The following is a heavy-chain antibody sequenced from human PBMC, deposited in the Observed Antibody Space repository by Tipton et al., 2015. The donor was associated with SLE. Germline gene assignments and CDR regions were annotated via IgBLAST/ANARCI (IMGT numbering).Heavy chain of an antibody. CDR1: GGSISSYY. J-gene: IGHJ4*02. CDR3: ARVHDWHFYFDY. CDR2: IYTSGST. D-gene: IGHD1-7*01. Sequence: TLSLTCTVSGGSISSYYWSWIRQPAGKGLEWIGRIYTSGSTNYNPSLKSRVTLSVDTAKNQFSLKLSSVTAADTALYYCARVHDWHFYFDYWGQGTLVTLSS. V-gene: IGHV4-4*07.